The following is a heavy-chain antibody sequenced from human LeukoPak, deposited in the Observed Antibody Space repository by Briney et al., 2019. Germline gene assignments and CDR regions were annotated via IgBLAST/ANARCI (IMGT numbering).Heavy chain of an antibody. CDR2: INPNSGGT. Sequence: ASVKVSCKAPGYTFTGYYMHWVRQAPGQGLEWMGWINPNSGGTNCAQKFQGRVTMTRDTSISTAYMELSRLRSDDTAVYYCARAVVPAAQSNNWFDPWGQGTLVTVSS. J-gene: IGHJ5*02. CDR3: ARAVVPAAQSNNWFDP. V-gene: IGHV1-2*02. D-gene: IGHD2-2*01. CDR1: GYTFTGYY.